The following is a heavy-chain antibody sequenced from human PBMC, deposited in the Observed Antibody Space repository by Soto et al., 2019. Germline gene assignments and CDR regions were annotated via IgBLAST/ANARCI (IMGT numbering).Heavy chain of an antibody. Sequence: QVQLQQWGAGQLKPSETLSLTCAVYGGSFSGYYWSWIRQPPGKGLEWIGEINHSGSTNYNPSLKSRVTISVDTSKNQFSLKLSSVTAADTAVYYCARVPRGGDYYYYYYMDVWGKGTTVTVSS. D-gene: IGHD4-17*01. CDR1: GGSFSGYY. CDR3: ARVPRGGDYYYYYYMDV. V-gene: IGHV4-34*01. CDR2: INHSGST. J-gene: IGHJ6*03.